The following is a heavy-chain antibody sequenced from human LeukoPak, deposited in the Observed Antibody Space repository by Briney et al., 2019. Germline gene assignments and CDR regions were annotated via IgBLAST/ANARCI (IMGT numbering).Heavy chain of an antibody. CDR1: VGTFSSYA. V-gene: IGHV1-69*04. Sequence: AVPDSCMASVGTFSSYAISWVRQAPGQGLAWMGRIIPILGLANYAQKFQGRVTHTADTSTSTVYMERSSLRTEDTAVYNCARDYSRYGEYVTFDYWGQGTLVTVSS. D-gene: IGHD4-17*01. J-gene: IGHJ4*02. CDR2: IIPILGLA. CDR3: ARDYSRYGEYVTFDY.